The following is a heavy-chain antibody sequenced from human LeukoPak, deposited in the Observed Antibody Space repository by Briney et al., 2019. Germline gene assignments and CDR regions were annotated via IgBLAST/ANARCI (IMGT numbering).Heavy chain of an antibody. CDR3: ARGDGPWFGELPY. Sequence: PGGSLRLSCAASGFTFSRYSMNWVRQAPGKGLEWVSYISSSCSTIYSADSVKGRFTISRDNAKNSLYLQIYSLRAEDTAIYYCARGDGPWFGELPYWGQGTLVTVSS. CDR1: GFTFSRYS. V-gene: IGHV3-48*01. D-gene: IGHD3-10*01. CDR2: ISSSCSTI. J-gene: IGHJ4*02.